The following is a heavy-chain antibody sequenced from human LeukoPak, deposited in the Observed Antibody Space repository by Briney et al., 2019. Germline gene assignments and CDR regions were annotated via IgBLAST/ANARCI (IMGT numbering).Heavy chain of an antibody. CDR1: GFTLSNYD. CDR3: ARADCSSSTCYLRRSWFDP. J-gene: IGHJ5*02. Sequence: GGSRRLSCAASGFTLSNYDMNWVRQAPGKGLEWVSSISTSSRYIYYKDSVRGRFTISRDDAKNSLYLEMNSLRAEDTAAYYCARADCSSSTCYLRRSWFDPWGQGTLVTVSS. V-gene: IGHV3-21*01. CDR2: ISTSSRYI. D-gene: IGHD2-2*01.